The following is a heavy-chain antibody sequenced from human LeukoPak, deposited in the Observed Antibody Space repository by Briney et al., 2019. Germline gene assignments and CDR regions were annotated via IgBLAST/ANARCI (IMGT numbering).Heavy chain of an antibody. CDR3: AREIGPRQLHLWGSAFDY. D-gene: IGHD5-18*01. V-gene: IGHV1-18*01. J-gene: IGHJ4*02. CDR1: GYTFTSYG. Sequence: ASVKVSCKASGYTFTSYGISWVRQAPGQGLEWVGWISAYNGNTNYAQKLQGRVTMTTDTSTSTAYMELRSLRSDDTAVYYCAREIGPRQLHLWGSAFDYWGQGTLVTVSS. CDR2: ISAYNGNT.